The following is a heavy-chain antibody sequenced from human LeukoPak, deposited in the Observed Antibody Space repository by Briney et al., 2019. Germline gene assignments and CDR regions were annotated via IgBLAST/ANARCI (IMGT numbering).Heavy chain of an antibody. CDR3: ARDFRGAYSKGDY. D-gene: IGHD4-11*01. V-gene: IGHV3-21*01. Sequence: GGSLRLSCAASGFTFSDSGMNWVRQAPGKGLEWVSSISKTGGYIYYADSVRGRFTISRDNAKNSLYLQMNSLRAEDTAVYYCARDFRGAYSKGDYWGQGTLVTVSS. CDR2: ISKTGGYI. CDR1: GFTFSDSG. J-gene: IGHJ4*02.